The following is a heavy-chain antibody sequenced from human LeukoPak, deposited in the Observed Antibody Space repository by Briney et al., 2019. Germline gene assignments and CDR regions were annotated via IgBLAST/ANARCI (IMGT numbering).Heavy chain of an antibody. V-gene: IGHV1-2*04. Sequence: ASVKVSCKASGYTFTSYYMHWVRQAPGQGLEWMGWINPNSGGTNYAQKFQGWVTMTRDTSISTAYMELSRLRSDDTAVYYCARGLGIAVAAIDYWGQGTLVTVSS. CDR2: INPNSGGT. CDR1: GYTFTSYY. J-gene: IGHJ4*02. CDR3: ARGLGIAVAAIDY. D-gene: IGHD6-19*01.